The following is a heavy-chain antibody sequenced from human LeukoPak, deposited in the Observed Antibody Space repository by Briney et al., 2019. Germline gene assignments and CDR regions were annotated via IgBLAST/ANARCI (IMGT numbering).Heavy chain of an antibody. D-gene: IGHD6-19*01. V-gene: IGHV4-4*07. CDR2: IYTSGST. J-gene: IGHJ4*02. CDR3: ARGPVAGRRYYFDY. Sequence: SETLSLTCTVSGGSISSYYWSWIRQPAGKGLEWIGRIYTSGSTNYNPSLKSRVTMSVDTSKNQFSLKLSSVTAADTAVYYCARGPVAGRRYYFDYWGQETLVTVSS. CDR1: GGSISSYY.